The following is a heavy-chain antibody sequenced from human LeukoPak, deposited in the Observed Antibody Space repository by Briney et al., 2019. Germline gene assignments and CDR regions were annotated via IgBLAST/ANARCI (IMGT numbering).Heavy chain of an antibody. CDR3: ARTYSSGWYLQHWFDP. D-gene: IGHD6-19*01. CDR2: INHSGST. CDR1: GGSISSSSYY. V-gene: IGHV4-39*07. Sequence: SETLSLTCTVSGGSISSSSYYWGWIRQPPGKGLEWIGEINHSGSTNYNPSLKSRVTISVDTSKNQFSLKLSSVTAADTAVYYCARTYSSGWYLQHWFDPWGQGTLVTVSS. J-gene: IGHJ5*02.